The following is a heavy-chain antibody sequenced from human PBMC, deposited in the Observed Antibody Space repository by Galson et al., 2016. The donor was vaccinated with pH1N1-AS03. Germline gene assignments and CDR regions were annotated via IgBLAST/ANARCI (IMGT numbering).Heavy chain of an antibody. D-gene: IGHD3-22*01. CDR1: GGSVSSNTW. Sequence: ETLSLTCDVSGGSVSSNTWWSWVRQPPGKGLEWIGEIHHRGTINYNPSLKSRVIISIDKSKNNFSLRLTSATAADTAVYYCARGFDFSAYYFRHWGRGALVTVSS. V-gene: IGHV4-4*02. J-gene: IGHJ1*01. CDR3: ARGFDFSAYYFRH. CDR2: IHHRGTI.